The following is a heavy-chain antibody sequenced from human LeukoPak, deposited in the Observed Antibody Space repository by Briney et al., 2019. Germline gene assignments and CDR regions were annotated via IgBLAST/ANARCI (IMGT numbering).Heavy chain of an antibody. V-gene: IGHV4-59*01. J-gene: IGHJ4*02. D-gene: IGHD5-24*01. CDR1: GGSFSGYY. CDR2: FYYSGST. Sequence: PSETLSLTCAVYGGSFSGYYWSWVRQPPGKGLEWIGYFYYSGSTNYNPSLKSRVTISVDTSKNQFSLKLSSVTAADTAVYYCASNTHGYNPFDYWGQGTPVTVSS. CDR3: ASNTHGYNPFDY.